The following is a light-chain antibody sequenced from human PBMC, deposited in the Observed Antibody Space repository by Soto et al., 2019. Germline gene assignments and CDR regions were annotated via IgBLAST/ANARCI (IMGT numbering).Light chain of an antibody. V-gene: IGKV3-11*01. CDR1: QSVSSY. CDR2: DAS. J-gene: IGKJ3*01. CDR3: QQRSNWPPLFT. Sequence: EIVLTQSPATLSLSPGERATLSCRASQSVSSYLAWYQQKPGQAPGLLIYDASNRATGIPARFSGSGSGTDFTLTISSLEPEDVAVYYCQQRSNWPPLFTFGPGTKVDIK.